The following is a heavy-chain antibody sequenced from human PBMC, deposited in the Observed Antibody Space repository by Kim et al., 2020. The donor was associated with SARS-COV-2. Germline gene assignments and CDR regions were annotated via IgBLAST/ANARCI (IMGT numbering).Heavy chain of an antibody. CDR3: AVSIVVVPAADTPEYYYYGMDV. CDR1: GGTFSSYA. V-gene: IGHV1-69*13. J-gene: IGHJ6*02. D-gene: IGHD2-2*01. Sequence: SVKVSCKASGGTFSSYAISWVRQAPGQGLEWMGGIIPIFGTANYAQKFQGRVTITADESTSTAYMELSSLRSEDTAVYYCAVSIVVVPAADTPEYYYYGMDVWGQGTTVTVSS. CDR2: IIPIFGTA.